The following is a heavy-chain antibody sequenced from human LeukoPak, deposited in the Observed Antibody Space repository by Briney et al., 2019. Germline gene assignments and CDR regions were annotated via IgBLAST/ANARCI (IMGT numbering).Heavy chain of an antibody. Sequence: PGGSLRLSCAASGFTFSSYSMNWVRQAPGKGLEWVSYISSSSSTIYYADSVKGRFTISRDNAKNSLYLQMNSLRAEDTAVYYCARDPYYYDSSGYGDYWGQGTLVTVSS. CDR2: ISSSSSTI. J-gene: IGHJ4*02. CDR1: GFTFSSYS. CDR3: ARDPYYYDSSGYGDY. D-gene: IGHD3-22*01. V-gene: IGHV3-48*04.